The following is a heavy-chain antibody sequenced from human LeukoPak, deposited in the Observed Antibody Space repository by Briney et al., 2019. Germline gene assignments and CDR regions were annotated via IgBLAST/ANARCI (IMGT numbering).Heavy chain of an antibody. CDR3: ACGDGTTWGPFDY. Sequence: GGSLRLSCAASGFTFSSYAMSWVRQAPGKGLEWVSAISGSGGSTYYADSVKGRFTTPRDNSKNTLYLQMNSLRAEDTAVYYCACGDGTTWGPFDYWGQGTLVTVSS. V-gene: IGHV3-23*01. J-gene: IGHJ4*02. CDR1: GFTFSSYA. D-gene: IGHD1-1*01. CDR2: ISGSGGST.